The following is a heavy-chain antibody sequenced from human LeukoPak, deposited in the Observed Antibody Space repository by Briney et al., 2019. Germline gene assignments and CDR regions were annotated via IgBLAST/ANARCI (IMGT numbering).Heavy chain of an antibody. Sequence: PSETLSLTCTFSGSSISTSYWSWIRQPPGKGLEWIAYIYYSGYTNYNPSLKSRVTISIDTSKNQFSLKPSSVTAADTAVYYCARARSDSGRFDSWGQGTLVTVSS. V-gene: IGHV4-59*01. CDR3: ARARSDSGRFDS. D-gene: IGHD1-26*01. CDR2: IYYSGYT. CDR1: GSSISTSY. J-gene: IGHJ4*02.